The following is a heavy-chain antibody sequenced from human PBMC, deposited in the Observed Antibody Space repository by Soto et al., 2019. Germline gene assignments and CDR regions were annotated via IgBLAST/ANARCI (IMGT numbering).Heavy chain of an antibody. V-gene: IGHV3-23*01. Sequence: GSLRLSCAASGFTFSSYATSWVRQAPGKGLEWVSAISGSGGSTYYADSVKGRFTISRDNSKNTLYLQMNSLRAEDTAVYYCAKDSLGQLAGYNWFDPWGQATLVTVSS. J-gene: IGHJ5*02. CDR2: ISGSGGST. D-gene: IGHD6-6*01. CDR3: AKDSLGQLAGYNWFDP. CDR1: GFTFSSYA.